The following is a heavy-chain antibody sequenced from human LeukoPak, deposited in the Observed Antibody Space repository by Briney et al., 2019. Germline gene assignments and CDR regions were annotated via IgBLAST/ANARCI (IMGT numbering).Heavy chain of an antibody. CDR3: ARRGGSSSRRSPIDY. J-gene: IGHJ4*02. CDR2: IKQDGSKR. Sequence: GGSLRLSCTASGFTFSDYWMTWVRQAPGKGPEWVANIKQDGSKRYYVDSVRGRFTISRDNAKNSLFLQMNGLRAEDTAVYYCARRGGSSSRRSPIDYWGQGTLVTVSS. CDR1: GFTFSDYW. D-gene: IGHD6-6*01. V-gene: IGHV3-7*01.